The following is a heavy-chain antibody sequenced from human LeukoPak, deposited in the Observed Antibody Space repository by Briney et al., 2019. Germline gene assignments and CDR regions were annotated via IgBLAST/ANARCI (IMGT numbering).Heavy chain of an antibody. D-gene: IGHD3-16*01. Sequence: GGSLRLSCAASGFTFSSYALTWVRQAPGKGLEWVTTISDYPHYADSVRGRFTISRDNSRKTVFLQMNSLTPEDAATYYCTKDSQGSYDGFWYGTYGMDVWGQGTTVTVSS. J-gene: IGHJ6*02. V-gene: IGHV3-23*05. CDR3: TKDSQGSYDGFWYGTYGMDV. CDR2: ISDYP. CDR1: GFTFSSYA.